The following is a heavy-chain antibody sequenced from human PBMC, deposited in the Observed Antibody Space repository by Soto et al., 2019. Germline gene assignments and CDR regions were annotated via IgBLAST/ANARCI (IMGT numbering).Heavy chain of an antibody. CDR3: ARRLFRYCSSTSCYTHDAFAI. D-gene: IGHD2-2*02. J-gene: IGHJ3*02. CDR2: INHSGST. Sequence: PSETLSLTCAVYGGSFSGYYWSWIRQPSGKGLEWIGEINHSGSTNYNPSLKSRVTISVDTSKNQFSLKLSSVTAADTAVYYCARRLFRYCSSTSCYTHDAFAIWGQGTMVTVSS. CDR1: GGSFSGYY. V-gene: IGHV4-34*01.